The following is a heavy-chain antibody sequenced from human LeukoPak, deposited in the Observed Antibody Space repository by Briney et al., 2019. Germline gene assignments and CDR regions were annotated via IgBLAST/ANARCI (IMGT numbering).Heavy chain of an antibody. CDR1: GFTFSSYV. CDR3: AKVLGYFDWLLLGGDYFDY. D-gene: IGHD3-9*01. Sequence: GGSLRLSCAASGFTFSSYVMSWVRQAPGKGLEWVSAISGSGGSTYYADSVKGRFTISRDNSKNTLYLQMNSLRAEDTAVYYCAKVLGYFDWLLLGGDYFDYWGQGTLVTASS. V-gene: IGHV3-23*01. J-gene: IGHJ4*02. CDR2: ISGSGGST.